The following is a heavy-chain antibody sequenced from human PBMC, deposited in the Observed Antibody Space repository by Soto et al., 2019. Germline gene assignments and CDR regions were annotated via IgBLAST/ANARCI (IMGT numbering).Heavy chain of an antibody. D-gene: IGHD1-26*01. Sequence: SQTLSLTCAISGDTVSGNSAAWNWIRQSPSRGLESLGRTYYWSRWHNHYAISVNSPTLVTPDTFSNQFSLNLNSLTLDDTAVYDCAIEYPVSVSNDRYLEYWGQGALVTVSS. V-gene: IGHV6-1*01. CDR1: GDTVSGNSAA. J-gene: IGHJ4*02. CDR2: TYYWSRWHN. CDR3: AIEYPVSVSNDRYLEY.